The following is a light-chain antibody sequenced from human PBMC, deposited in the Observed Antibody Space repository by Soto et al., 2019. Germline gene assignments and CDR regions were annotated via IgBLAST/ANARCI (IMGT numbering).Light chain of an antibody. V-gene: IGKV1-33*01. CDR3: QQYDNLPFT. Sequence: DIQMTQSPFPLSASVGDRVTITCQASQDISIYLNWYQQKPGKAPKLLITGASNLEIGVPSRFSGSGSGTDFSLTISSLQPEDIATYYCQQYDNLPFTFGPGTKVDIK. CDR1: QDISIY. CDR2: GAS. J-gene: IGKJ3*01.